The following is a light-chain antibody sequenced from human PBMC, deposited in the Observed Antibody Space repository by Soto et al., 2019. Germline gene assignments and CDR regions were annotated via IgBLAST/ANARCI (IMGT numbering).Light chain of an antibody. V-gene: IGLV4-69*01. Sequence: QPVLTQPPSASASLGASVKLTCTLSSGHSSYAIAWHQQQPEKGPRYLMKLNSDGSHSKGDGIPDRFSGSSSGAERYLTISSLQSEDEADYYCQTWGTGTRGVFGGGTKLTVL. CDR1: SGHSSYA. J-gene: IGLJ3*02. CDR3: QTWGTGTRGV. CDR2: LNSDGSH.